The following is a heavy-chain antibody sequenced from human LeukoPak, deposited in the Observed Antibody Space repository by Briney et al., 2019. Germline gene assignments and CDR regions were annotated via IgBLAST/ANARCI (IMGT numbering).Heavy chain of an antibody. J-gene: IGHJ4*02. CDR2: IYYSGST. CDR1: GDSIGSSSYY. CDR3: ARQTWIELWHFDY. V-gene: IGHV4-39*01. Sequence: SETLSLTCTVSGDSIGSSSYYWAWIRQPPGKRLEWIGSIYYSGSTYYTPSLKSRVTISVETSKSKFSLKVSSVTAADTAVYYCARQTWIELWHFDYWGQGALVTVSS. D-gene: IGHD5-18*01.